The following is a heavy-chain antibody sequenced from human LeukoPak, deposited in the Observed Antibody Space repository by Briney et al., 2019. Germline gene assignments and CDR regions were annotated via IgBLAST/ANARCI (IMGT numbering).Heavy chain of an antibody. Sequence: GGSLRLSCAASGFTFSSYWMHWFRQAPGKGLVWFSRVNSDGSSTTYADSVKGRFTISRDNAKNTLYLQMNSLRAEDTAVYYCASLFLCYGCSSSSHNFNIWGQGTMVTVSS. J-gene: IGHJ3*02. CDR2: VNSDGSST. CDR3: ASLFLCYGCSSSSHNFNI. V-gene: IGHV3-74*01. CDR1: GFTFSSYW. D-gene: IGHD6-6*01.